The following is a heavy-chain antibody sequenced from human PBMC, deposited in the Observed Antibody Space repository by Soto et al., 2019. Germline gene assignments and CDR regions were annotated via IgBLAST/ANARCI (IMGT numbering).Heavy chain of an antibody. CDR3: ARGLDYYDSSGYTDAFDI. Sequence: PSETLSLTCTVSGGSISSSSYYWGWIRQPPGKGLEWIGSIYYSGSTYYNTSLKSRVTISVDTSKNQFSLKLSSVTAADTAVYYCARGLDYYDSSGYTDAFDIWGQGTMVTVSS. J-gene: IGHJ3*02. CDR1: GGSISSSSYY. CDR2: IYYSGST. D-gene: IGHD3-22*01. V-gene: IGHV4-39*07.